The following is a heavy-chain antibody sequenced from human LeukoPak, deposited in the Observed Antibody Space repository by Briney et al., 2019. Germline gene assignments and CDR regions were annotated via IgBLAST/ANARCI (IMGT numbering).Heavy chain of an antibody. Sequence: SETLSLTCAVSGDSISTSNSYWGWIRRPPGKGLEWVGSIYYSGSTNYNPSLKGRVTISVDTSKNQFSLKLSSVTAADTAVYYCARYYYDSSGNYFDYWGQGTLVTVSS. CDR3: ARYYYDSSGNYFDY. J-gene: IGHJ4*02. CDR1: GDSISTSNSY. V-gene: IGHV4-39*07. CDR2: IYYSGST. D-gene: IGHD3-22*01.